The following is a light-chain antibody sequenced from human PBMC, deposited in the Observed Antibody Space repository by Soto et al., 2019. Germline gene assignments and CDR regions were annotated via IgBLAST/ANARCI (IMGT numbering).Light chain of an antibody. Sequence: DIQMTQSPSTLSASGGGRVTSTCRASQSISSWLAWYQQKPGKAPKLLIYDASSLESGVPSRFSGSGSGTEFTLTISSLQPEDFASYYCLQDYGDSWTFGQGTKVDIK. CDR1: QSISSW. V-gene: IGKV1-5*01. J-gene: IGKJ1*01. CDR3: LQDYGDSWT. CDR2: DAS.